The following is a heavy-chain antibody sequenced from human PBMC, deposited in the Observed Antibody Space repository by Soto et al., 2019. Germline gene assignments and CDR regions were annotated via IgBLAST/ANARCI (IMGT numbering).Heavy chain of an antibody. J-gene: IGHJ4*02. Sequence: QLVQSGSEVKKPGSSVKVSCQASGGTFSGYVVTWVRQAPGQGLEWMGEFVPLFGTTNYAQRFSGRITITAEESTSTAYMELRTLTADDTAVYYCETHGLGVSSSPYFDNWGQGTLVTVSS. V-gene: IGHV1-69*01. CDR3: ETHGLGVSSSPYFDN. CDR1: GGTFSGYV. CDR2: FVPLFGTT. D-gene: IGHD3-16*01.